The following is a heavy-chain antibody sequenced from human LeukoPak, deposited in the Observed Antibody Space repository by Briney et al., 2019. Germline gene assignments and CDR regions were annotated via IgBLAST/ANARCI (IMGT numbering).Heavy chain of an antibody. Sequence: GGSLRLSCAASGFTFSSYWMHWVRQAPGKGLEWVAVISYDGSNKYYADSVKGRFTISRDNSKNTLYLQMNRLRAEDTAVYYCAGGWYYFDYRGQGTLVTVSS. J-gene: IGHJ4*02. V-gene: IGHV3-30*03. CDR1: GFTFSSYW. CDR2: ISYDGSNK. CDR3: AGGWYYFDY. D-gene: IGHD6-13*01.